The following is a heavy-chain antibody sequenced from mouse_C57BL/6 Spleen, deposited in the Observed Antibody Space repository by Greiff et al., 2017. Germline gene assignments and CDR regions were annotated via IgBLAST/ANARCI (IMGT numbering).Heavy chain of an antibody. J-gene: IGHJ2*01. CDR1: GYAFTNYL. Sequence: VQLQQSGAELVRPGTSVKVSCKASGYAFTNYLIEWVKQRPGQGLEWIGVINPGSGGTNYNEKFKGKATLTADKSSSTAYMQLSSLTSEDSAVYFCARSDYYVDYWGQGTTLTVSS. CDR3: ARSDYYVDY. CDR2: INPGSGGT. V-gene: IGHV1-54*01.